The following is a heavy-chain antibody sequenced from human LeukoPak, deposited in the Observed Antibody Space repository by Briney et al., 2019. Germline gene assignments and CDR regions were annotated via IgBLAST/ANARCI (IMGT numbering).Heavy chain of an antibody. V-gene: IGHV3-69-1*01. CDR2: ISGRSGAI. D-gene: IGHD2-2*01. Sequence: PGGSLRLSCAASGFTFSDYSMAWVRQAPGKGLEGVSVISGRSGAIFYADSVKGRFTISRDNAKNSLYLQMSSLRAEDTALYYCARNLYISVGPAAGVFDYWGQGTLVTVSS. J-gene: IGHJ4*02. CDR3: ARNLYISVGPAAGVFDY. CDR1: GFTFSDYS.